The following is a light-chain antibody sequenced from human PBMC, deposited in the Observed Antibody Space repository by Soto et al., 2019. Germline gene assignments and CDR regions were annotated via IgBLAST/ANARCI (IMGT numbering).Light chain of an antibody. CDR2: DVN. Sequence: QSVLTQPASVSGSLGQSIAISCTGTSSDVGSYNYVSWYQQHPGKAPKLMIRDVNYRPSGVSDRFSGSKSGYTASLTISGLQAEDEADYYCSSFTTSGSVIFGGGTKLTVL. J-gene: IGLJ2*01. CDR1: SSDVGSYNY. V-gene: IGLV2-14*03. CDR3: SSFTTSGSVI.